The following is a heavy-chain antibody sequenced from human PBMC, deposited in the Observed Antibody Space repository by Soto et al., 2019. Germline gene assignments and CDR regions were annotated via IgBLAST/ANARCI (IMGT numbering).Heavy chain of an antibody. CDR1: GYIFTGYH. J-gene: IGHJ6*02. V-gene: IGHV1-2*02. Sequence: ASVKVSCKASGYIFTGYHIHWVRQAPGRGLEWMGWINPNSGDTEYAQNLQGRVTMTRDTPFNLVYMEMSGLMSDDTAVYYCARDARGTRGFDEMDIWGQGTTVTVSS. CDR3: ARDARGTRGFDEMDI. D-gene: IGHD3-9*01. CDR2: INPNSGDT.